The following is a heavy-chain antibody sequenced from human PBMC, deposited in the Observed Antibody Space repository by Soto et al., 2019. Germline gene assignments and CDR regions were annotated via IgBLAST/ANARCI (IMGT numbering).Heavy chain of an antibody. CDR1: GFTFSSYG. CDR2: ISSSSTTM. Sequence: EVQLVESGGGLVQPGGSLRLSCAASGFTFSSYGMNWVRQAPGKGLEWVSYISSSSTTMYYADSVKGRFTISRDNAKNSLYLQMNSLRAEDTAVYYCARDPIFGVVTDWGQGTLVTVPS. V-gene: IGHV3-48*01. D-gene: IGHD3-3*01. J-gene: IGHJ4*02. CDR3: ARDPIFGVVTD.